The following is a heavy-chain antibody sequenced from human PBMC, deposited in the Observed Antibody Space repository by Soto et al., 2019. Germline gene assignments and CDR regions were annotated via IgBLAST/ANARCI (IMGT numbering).Heavy chain of an antibody. CDR3: TRANWYSEY. CDR1: GGSISNHY. V-gene: IGHV4-59*11. J-gene: IGHJ4*02. Sequence: QVQLQESGPGLVKPSETLSLTCSVSGGSISNHYWSWIRQPPGKGLEWIGYSYYNGNTNYNPSLKSRVTMSVDTSRNQIYLKLTTVTAADTAVYYCTRANWYSEYWGQGTLVTVSS. D-gene: IGHD7-27*01. CDR2: SYYNGNT.